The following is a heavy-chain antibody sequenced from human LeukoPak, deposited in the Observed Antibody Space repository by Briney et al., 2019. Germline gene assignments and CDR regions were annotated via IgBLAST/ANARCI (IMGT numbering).Heavy chain of an antibody. Sequence: ASVKVSCKASSYTFTSYGISWVRQAPGQGLEWMGWISAYNGNTNYAQKLQGRVAMTTDTSTSTAYMELRSLRSDDTAVYYCARDTGDYVWGSYRYGHFQHWGQGTLVTVSS. CDR1: SYTFTSYG. CDR2: ISAYNGNT. D-gene: IGHD3-16*02. V-gene: IGHV1-18*01. J-gene: IGHJ1*01. CDR3: ARDTGDYVWGSYRYGHFQH.